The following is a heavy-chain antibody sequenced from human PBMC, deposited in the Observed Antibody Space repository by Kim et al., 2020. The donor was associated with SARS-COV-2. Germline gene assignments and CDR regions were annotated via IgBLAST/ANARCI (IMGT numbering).Heavy chain of an antibody. Sequence: ADSAKGRFTISRHNSRNTLYLQMNSLRAEDTAVYYCAKSSGPYYYYGMDVWGQGTTVTVSS. V-gene: IGHV3-23*01. J-gene: IGHJ6*02. D-gene: IGHD6-19*01. CDR3: AKSSGPYYYYGMDV.